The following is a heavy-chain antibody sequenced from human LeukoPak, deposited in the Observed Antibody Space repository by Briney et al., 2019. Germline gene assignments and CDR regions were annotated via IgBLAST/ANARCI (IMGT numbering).Heavy chain of an antibody. D-gene: IGHD3-22*01. CDR2: IYSGGST. CDR3: ARAPFTYDSSGDSFDI. V-gene: IGHV3-66*01. CDR1: GFTVSSNY. Sequence: RAGGSLRLSCAASGFTVSSNYMSWVRQAPGKGLEWVSVIYSGGSTYYADSVKGRFTVSRDNSKNTLYLQMNSLRAEDTAVYYCARAPFTYDSSGDSFDIWGQGTMVTVSS. J-gene: IGHJ3*02.